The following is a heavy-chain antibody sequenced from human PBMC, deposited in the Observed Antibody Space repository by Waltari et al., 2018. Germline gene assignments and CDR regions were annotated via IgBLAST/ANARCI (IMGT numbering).Heavy chain of an antibody. CDR1: GFTFSSYA. J-gene: IGHJ6*03. CDR2: ISYDGSNK. Sequence: QVQLVESGGGVVQPGRSLRLSCAASGFTFSSYAMHWVRQAPGKGLEWVAVISYDGSNKYYAESVKGRFTISRDNSKNTLYLQMNSLRAEDTAVYYCARKRTGDPYYMDVWGKGTTVTISS. CDR3: ARKRTGDPYYMDV. D-gene: IGHD7-27*01. V-gene: IGHV3-30-3*01.